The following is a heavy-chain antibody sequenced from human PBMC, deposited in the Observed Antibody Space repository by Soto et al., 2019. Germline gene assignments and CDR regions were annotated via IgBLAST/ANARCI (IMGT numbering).Heavy chain of an antibody. Sequence: QITLKESGPTLVKPTQTLTLTCTFSGFSLSTGAVGVGWIRQPPGEALEWLALVYYNDDSRYSPSLKDRVTITKDTSKNQVVLTLTNMDLVDTATYFCAHGRSVGSTYYFEYWGQGTLVTVSS. CDR1: GFSLSTGAVG. CDR3: AHGRSVGSTYYFEY. V-gene: IGHV2-5*01. D-gene: IGHD2-2*03. J-gene: IGHJ4*02. CDR2: VYYNDDS.